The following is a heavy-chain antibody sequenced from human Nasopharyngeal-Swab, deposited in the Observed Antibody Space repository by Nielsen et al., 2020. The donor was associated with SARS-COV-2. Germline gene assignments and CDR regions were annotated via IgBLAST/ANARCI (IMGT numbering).Heavy chain of an antibody. CDR3: ARDFLVATWSGYYDY. CDR1: GYTFTSYG. J-gene: IGHJ4*02. Sequence: ASVKVSCKASGYTFTSYGISWVRQAPGQGLEWMGWISAYNGNTNYAQKLQGRVTMTTDTSTSTAYMELRSLRSEDTAVYYCARDFLVATWSGYYDYWGQGTLVTVSS. V-gene: IGHV1-18*01. D-gene: IGHD3-3*01. CDR2: ISAYNGNT.